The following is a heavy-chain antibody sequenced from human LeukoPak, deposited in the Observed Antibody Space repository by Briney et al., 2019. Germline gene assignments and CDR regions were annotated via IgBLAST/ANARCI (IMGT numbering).Heavy chain of an antibody. V-gene: IGHV3-23*01. J-gene: IGHJ4*02. CDR3: VREDTPATANY. CDR1: GFNFANHA. D-gene: IGHD2-21*02. Sequence: PGGSLRLSCAASGFNFANHAMSWVRQTPGKGLEWVSAIRGGGDITYYADSVTGRFTISRDNSKDTLFLQMHSLRLGDTAVYYCVREDTPATANYWGQGTLVTIFS. CDR2: IRGGGDIT.